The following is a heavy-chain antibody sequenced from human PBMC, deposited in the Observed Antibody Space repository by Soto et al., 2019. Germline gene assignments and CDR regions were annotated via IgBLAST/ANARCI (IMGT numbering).Heavy chain of an antibody. D-gene: IGHD2-15*01. CDR1: GFTFDNYG. Sequence: QVQLVESGGGVVQPGRSLRLSCAASGFTFDNYGLNWVRQAPGKGLEWVAVIPYDGSKKFYADSVTGRFTISRDNSKNTLYLKMNTLRVEDTAVYYCAKDLDVVVVVTATRGLDVWGQGTTVTVSS. CDR2: IPYDGSKK. V-gene: IGHV3-30*18. J-gene: IGHJ6*02. CDR3: AKDLDVVVVVTATRGLDV.